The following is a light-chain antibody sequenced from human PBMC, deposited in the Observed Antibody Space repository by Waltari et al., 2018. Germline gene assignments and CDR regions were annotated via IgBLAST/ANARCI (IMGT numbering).Light chain of an antibody. J-gene: IGKJ3*01. CDR1: QGISTN. V-gene: IGKV1-9*01. CDR3: QQVNSFPFT. Sequence: DIQLTQSPSFMSASVGDSVTITCRASQGISTNLAWYQQKPGRAPNLLIYAASALQSGVPSRFSGSGSGTEFTLTISSLQPEDFGSYFCQQVNSFPFTFGPGTTVDLK. CDR2: AAS.